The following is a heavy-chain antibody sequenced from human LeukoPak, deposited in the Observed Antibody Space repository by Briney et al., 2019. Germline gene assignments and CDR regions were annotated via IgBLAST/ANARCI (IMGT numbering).Heavy chain of an antibody. J-gene: IGHJ6*02. CDR1: GYTFTSYY. Sequence: ASVKVSCKASGYTFTSYYMHWVRQAPGQGLEWMGIINPSGGSTSYAQKFQGRVTMTEDTSTDTAYMELSSLRSEDTAVYYCATDYGTSMDVWGQGTTVTVSS. D-gene: IGHD3-16*01. CDR3: ATDYGTSMDV. V-gene: IGHV1-46*01. CDR2: INPSGGST.